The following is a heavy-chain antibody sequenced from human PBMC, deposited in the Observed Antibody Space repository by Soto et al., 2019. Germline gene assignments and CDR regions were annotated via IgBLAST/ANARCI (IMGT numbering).Heavy chain of an antibody. J-gene: IGHJ5*02. D-gene: IGHD2-15*01. Sequence: SETLSLTCTVSSGSISSYYWSWIRQPPGKGLEWIGYIYYSGSTNYNPSLKSRVTISVDTSKNQFSLKLSSVTAADTAVYYCARHGIYCSGGSCYENWFDPWGQGTLVTVSS. CDR3: ARHGIYCSGGSCYENWFDP. CDR2: IYYSGST. V-gene: IGHV4-59*08. CDR1: SGSISSYY.